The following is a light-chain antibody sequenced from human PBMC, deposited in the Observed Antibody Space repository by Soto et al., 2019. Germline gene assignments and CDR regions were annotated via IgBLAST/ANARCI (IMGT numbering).Light chain of an antibody. CDR3: CSYAGLYSWV. J-gene: IGLJ3*02. Sequence: QSALTQPRSVSGSPGQSVTISCTGTSSDVGSWNYVSWYQQYPGQAPKLIIYDINKRPSGVPDRFSGYKSGNTASLTISGLQVEYDADYYCCSYAGLYSWVFGGGTKVTV. CDR1: SSDVGSWNY. V-gene: IGLV2-11*01. CDR2: DIN.